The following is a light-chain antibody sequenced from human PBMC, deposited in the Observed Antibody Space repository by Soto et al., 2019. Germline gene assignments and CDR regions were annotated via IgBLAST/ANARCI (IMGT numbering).Light chain of an antibody. CDR1: QSASNN. CDR3: KQYKEWPPFT. Sequence: EIVMRQSPATLSVSPGETATLSCRASQSASNNVAWYQQKPGQAPRLLILGASTRATGIPARFSGSGSGTEFTLSISSLQSEDFAVYYCKQYKEWPPFTFGQGTRLEV. CDR2: GAS. V-gene: IGKV3-15*01. J-gene: IGKJ5*01.